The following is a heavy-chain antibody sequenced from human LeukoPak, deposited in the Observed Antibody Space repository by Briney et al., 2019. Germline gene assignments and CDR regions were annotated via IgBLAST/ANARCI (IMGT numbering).Heavy chain of an antibody. J-gene: IGHJ6*03. CDR1: GYTFTSYG. CDR2: ISAYNGNT. Sequence: ASVKVSCKASGYTFTSYGISWVRQAPGQGLEWMGWISAYNGNTNYAQKLQGRVTMTTDTSTSTAYMELRSLRSEDTAVYYCASASGYSRYYYYMDVWGKGTTVTVSS. V-gene: IGHV1-18*01. D-gene: IGHD6-13*01. CDR3: ASASGYSRYYYYMDV.